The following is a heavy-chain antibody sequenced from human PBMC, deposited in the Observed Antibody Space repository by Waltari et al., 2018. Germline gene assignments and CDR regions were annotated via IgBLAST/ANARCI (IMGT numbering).Heavy chain of an antibody. CDR1: GCSISSGSYY. Sequence: QVQLQESGPGLVKPSQTLSLPCTVSGCSISSGSYYRSWSRQPAGKGLEWIGRFYTSGSTNYNPSLKSRVTISVDTSKNQFSLKLSSVTAADTAVYYCARGGGPFPFDYWGQGTLVAVSS. D-gene: IGHD3-10*01. CDR3: ARGGGPFPFDY. V-gene: IGHV4-61*02. J-gene: IGHJ4*02. CDR2: FYTSGST.